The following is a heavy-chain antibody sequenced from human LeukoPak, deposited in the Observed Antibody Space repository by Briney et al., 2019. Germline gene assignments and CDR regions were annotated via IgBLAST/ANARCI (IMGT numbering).Heavy chain of an antibody. V-gene: IGHV3-48*04. CDR3: ARDPDFWSGYYPYFDY. Sequence: GGSLRLSCAASGFTFSGYSMNWVRQAPGKGLEWVSYISSSSSTIYYADSVKGRFTISRDNAKNSLYLQMNSLRAEDTAVYYCARDPDFWSGYYPYFDYWGQGTLVTVSS. CDR1: GFTFSGYS. D-gene: IGHD3-3*01. J-gene: IGHJ4*02. CDR2: ISSSSSTI.